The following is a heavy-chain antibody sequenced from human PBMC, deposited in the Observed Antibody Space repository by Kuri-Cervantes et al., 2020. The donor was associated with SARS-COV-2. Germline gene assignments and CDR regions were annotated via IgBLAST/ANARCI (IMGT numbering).Heavy chain of an antibody. CDR3: ARTLDI. CDR2: INHSGST. J-gene: IGHJ3*02. CDR1: GGSFSGYY. Sequence: ESLKISCAVYGGSFSGYYWSWIRQPPGKGLEWIGEINHSGSTNYNPSLKSRVTISVDTSKNQFSLKLSSVTAADTAVYYCARTLDIWGQGTMVTVSS. V-gene: IGHV4-34*01.